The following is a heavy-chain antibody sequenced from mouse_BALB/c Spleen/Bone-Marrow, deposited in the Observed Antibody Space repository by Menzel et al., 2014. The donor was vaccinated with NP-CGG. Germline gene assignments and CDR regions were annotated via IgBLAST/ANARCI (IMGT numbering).Heavy chain of an antibody. V-gene: IGHV2-6-7*01. D-gene: IGHD2-12*01. CDR1: GFSLTGYG. CDR3: ARDRSYDSYYAMDY. J-gene: IGHJ4*01. Sequence: VQGVESGPGLVAPSQSLSITCTVSGFSLTGYGVNWVRQPPGKGLEWLGMIWGDGSTDYNSALKSRLSISKDNSKSKVYLKMNSLQNDDTARYYCARDRSYDSYYAMDYWGQGTSVTVSS. CDR2: IWGDGST.